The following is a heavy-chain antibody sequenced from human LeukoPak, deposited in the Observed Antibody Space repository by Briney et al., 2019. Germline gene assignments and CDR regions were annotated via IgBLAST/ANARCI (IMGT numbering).Heavy chain of an antibody. J-gene: IGHJ4*02. CDR3: ARHDSSSGVLDY. Sequence: SETLSLTCTVSGGSISSYYWSWIRQPPGEGLEWIGYIYYSGSTNYNPSLKSRVTISVDTSKNQFSLKLSSVTAADTAVYYCARHDSSSGVLDYWGQGTLVTASS. V-gene: IGHV4-59*08. CDR2: IYYSGST. CDR1: GGSISSYY. D-gene: IGHD6-19*01.